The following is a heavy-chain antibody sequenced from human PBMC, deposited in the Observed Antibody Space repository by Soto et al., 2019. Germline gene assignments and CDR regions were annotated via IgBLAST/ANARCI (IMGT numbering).Heavy chain of an antibody. Sequence: ASVKVSCKVSGYTLTELSMHWVRQAPGKGLEWMGGFDPEDGETIYAQKFQGRVTMTEDTSTDTAYMELSSLRSEDTAVYYCATRSDREEHYYYYYYMDVWGKGTTVTVSS. CDR1: GYTLTELS. J-gene: IGHJ6*03. CDR2: FDPEDGET. CDR3: ATRSDREEHYYYYYYMDV. D-gene: IGHD1-26*01. V-gene: IGHV1-24*01.